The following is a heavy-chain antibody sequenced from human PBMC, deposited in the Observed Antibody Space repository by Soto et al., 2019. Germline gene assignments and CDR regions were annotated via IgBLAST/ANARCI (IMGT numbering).Heavy chain of an antibody. J-gene: IGHJ6*02. CDR3: ERGISRFYGMDV. V-gene: IGHV5-10-1*01. D-gene: IGHD1-20*01. CDR1: GYSFTSCW. CDR2: IDPDDSYS. Sequence: GESLKISCKASGYSFTSCWINWVRQMPGKGLEWMGRIDPDDSYSTYSPSFQGHVTISADRSISTAYLQWSGLKASDTAMYYCERGISRFYGMDVWGQGTTVTVSS.